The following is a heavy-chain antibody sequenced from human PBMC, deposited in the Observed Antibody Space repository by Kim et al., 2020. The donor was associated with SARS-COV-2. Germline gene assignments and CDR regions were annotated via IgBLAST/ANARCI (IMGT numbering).Heavy chain of an antibody. J-gene: IGHJ6*01. Sequence: GGSLRHSCAASGFTFSSYAMSWVRQAPGKGLEWVSAISGSGGSTYYADSVKGRFTISRDNSKNTLYLQMNSLRAEDTAVYYCAKAEDILTGYSDYYYYYGMDVWGQGTTGTVSS. D-gene: IGHD3-9*01. V-gene: IGHV3-23*01. CDR2: ISGSGGST. CDR3: AKAEDILTGYSDYYYYYGMDV. CDR1: GFTFSSYA.